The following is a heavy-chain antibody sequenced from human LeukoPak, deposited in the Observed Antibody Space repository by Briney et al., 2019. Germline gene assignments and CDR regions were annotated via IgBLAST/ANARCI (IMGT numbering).Heavy chain of an antibody. D-gene: IGHD3-22*01. J-gene: IGHJ3*02. V-gene: IGHV3-7*01. CDR3: ARDQIWFDSSGIFDI. CDR2: IQQDGTEK. CDR1: EFHFSTHG. Sequence: PGGSLRLSCAASEFHFSTHGMNWVRQAPGKGLEWVANIQQDGTEKYYVDSVKGRFTISRDNAKNSLYLQMNSLRAEDTAVYYCARDQIWFDSSGIFDIWGQGTMVTVSS.